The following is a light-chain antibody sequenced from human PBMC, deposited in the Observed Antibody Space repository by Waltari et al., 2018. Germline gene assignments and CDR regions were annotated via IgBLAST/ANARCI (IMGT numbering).Light chain of an antibody. J-gene: IGKJ5*01. CDR3: QQYGSSLIT. CDR2: GAS. V-gene: IGKV3-20*01. Sequence: EIVLTQSPGTLSLSPGERATPSCRASQSVSRSYLAWYQQKPGQAPRLLIYGASSRATGIPDRFSGSGSGTDFTLTISRLEPEDFAVYYCQQYGSSLITFGQGTRLEIK. CDR1: QSVSRSY.